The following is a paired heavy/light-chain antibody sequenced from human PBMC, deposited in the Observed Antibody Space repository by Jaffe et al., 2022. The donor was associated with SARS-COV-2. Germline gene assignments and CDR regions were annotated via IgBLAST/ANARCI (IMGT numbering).Light chain of an antibody. Sequence: SYELTQPPSVSVSPGQTASITCSGDKLGNKYVCWYQQKPGQSPVLVIYQDTKRPSGIPERFSGSNSGNTATLTISGTQAMDEADYYCQAWDNSTGVFGAGTKVTVL. CDR2: QDT. CDR3: QAWDNSTGV. V-gene: IGLV3-1*01. J-gene: IGLJ1*01. CDR1: KLGNKY.
Heavy chain of an antibody. CDR2: ISPSSGGT. CDR1: GYTFTTYY. D-gene: IGHD3-16*02. V-gene: IGHV1-46*01. CDR3: ARGHPPIPYRARVLTFSDAFDM. J-gene: IGHJ3*02. Sequence: QVRLVQSGAEVKKPGASVQVSCKASGYTFTTYYMHWVRQAPRQGLEWMGLISPSSGGTSYAQKFQGRVNMTRDTSTSTVYMELSSLRSEDTAVYYCARGHPPIPYRARVLTFSDAFDMWGQGTMVTVSS.